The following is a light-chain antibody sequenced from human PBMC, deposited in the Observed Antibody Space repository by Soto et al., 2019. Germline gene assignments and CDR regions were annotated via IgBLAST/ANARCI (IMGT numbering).Light chain of an antibody. J-gene: IGKJ1*01. CDR3: QQYGGAPRT. Sequence: EIVLTQSPGTLSLSPGERATLSCRASQTVTNNYLAWYQQKPGQAPRLLIYDTSSRATGIPDTFSGSGSGTDFTLTISRLEPEDSAMYYCQQYGGAPRTFGQGTKVDI. V-gene: IGKV3-20*01. CDR2: DTS. CDR1: QTVTNNY.